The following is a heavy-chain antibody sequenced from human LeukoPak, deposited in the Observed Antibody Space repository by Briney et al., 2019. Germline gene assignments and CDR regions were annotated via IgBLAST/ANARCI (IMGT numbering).Heavy chain of an antibody. CDR3: AGNSTVTTDY. CDR2: INHSGST. Sequence: TSETLSLTCAVYGGSFSGYYWSWIRQPPGKGLEWIGEINHSGSTSYNPSLKSRVTISVDTSKNQFSLKLSSVTAADTAVYYCAGNSTVTTDYWGQGTLVTVSS. J-gene: IGHJ4*02. V-gene: IGHV4-34*01. CDR1: GGSFSGYY. D-gene: IGHD4-11*01.